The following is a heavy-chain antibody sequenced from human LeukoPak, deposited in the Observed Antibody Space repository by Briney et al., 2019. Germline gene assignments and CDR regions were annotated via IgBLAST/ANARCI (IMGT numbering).Heavy chain of an antibody. Sequence: GGSLRLSCAASGFTFSRYDMTWVRQAPGKGLEWVSSISGSGDRTIYADSVRGRLTISRDNSKSTLYLQMSSLRGEDTAVYYCAKVPQPDYYFDYWGQGSLVTVSS. CDR1: GFTFSRYD. CDR3: AKVPQPDYYFDY. J-gene: IGHJ4*02. V-gene: IGHV3-23*01. CDR2: ISGSGDRT.